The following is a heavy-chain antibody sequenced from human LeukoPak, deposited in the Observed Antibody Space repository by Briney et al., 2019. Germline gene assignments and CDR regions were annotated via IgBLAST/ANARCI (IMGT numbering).Heavy chain of an antibody. V-gene: IGHV3-33*01. CDR1: GITFSSYA. Sequence: PGGSLRLSCAASGITFSSYAMLWVRQAPGKGLEWVAVIWYDGSNKYFADSVKGRFTISRDNSKNTLYLQMNSLRADDTAVYYCARVGSSWSFDYWGQGTLVTVSS. D-gene: IGHD6-13*01. CDR2: IWYDGSNK. J-gene: IGHJ4*02. CDR3: ARVGSSWSFDY.